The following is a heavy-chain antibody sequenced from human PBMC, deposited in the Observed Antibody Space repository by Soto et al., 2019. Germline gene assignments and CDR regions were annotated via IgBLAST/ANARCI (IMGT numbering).Heavy chain of an antibody. J-gene: IGHJ6*02. D-gene: IGHD2-2*02. Sequence: QLQLQESGPGLVKASETLSLSCTVSGGSISSSSYYWGWIRQPPGKGLEWIGSIYYSGSTYYNPSLKSRVTISVDTSKNQFSLKLSSLTAADTAAYHCARHVLVPAAIGGMDVWGQGTTVTVSS. CDR3: ARHVLVPAAIGGMDV. CDR2: IYYSGST. CDR1: GGSISSSSYY. V-gene: IGHV4-39*01.